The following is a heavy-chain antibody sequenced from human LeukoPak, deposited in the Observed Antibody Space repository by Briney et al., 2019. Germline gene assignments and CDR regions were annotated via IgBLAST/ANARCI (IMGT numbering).Heavy chain of an antibody. D-gene: IGHD6-19*01. CDR2: ITSGSSFI. CDR3: ARLAVAGTGDDY. Sequence: GGSLRLSCAASGFTFSSYSMNWVRQAPGKRLERVSSITSGSSFIYYADSVKGRFTISRDNAKNSLYLQMNSLRAEDTAVYYCARLAVAGTGDDYWGQGTLVTVSS. J-gene: IGHJ4*02. V-gene: IGHV3-21*01. CDR1: GFTFSSYS.